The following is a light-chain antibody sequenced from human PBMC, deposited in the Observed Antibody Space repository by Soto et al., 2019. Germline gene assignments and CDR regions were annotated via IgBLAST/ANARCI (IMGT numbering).Light chain of an antibody. CDR1: QSISSW. CDR3: QQYNSYRWT. J-gene: IGKJ1*01. V-gene: IGKV1-5*03. CDR2: KAS. Sequence: DIQMTQSPSTLSASVGDRVTITCRASQSISSWLAWYQQKPGKAPKLLIYKASSLESGVPSRFSGGGSGTEFSLTISSLQPDYLATYYCQQYNSYRWTFGQGTKVEIK.